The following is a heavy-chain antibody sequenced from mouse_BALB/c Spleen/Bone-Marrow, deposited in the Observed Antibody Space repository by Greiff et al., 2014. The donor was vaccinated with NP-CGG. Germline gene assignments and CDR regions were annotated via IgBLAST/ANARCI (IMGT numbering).Heavy chain of an antibody. CDR1: GFTFSSYG. J-gene: IGHJ4*01. Sequence: DVKLVESGGGLVKPGGSLKLSCAASGFTFSSYGVSWVRQTPEKRLEWVATISNGGNYTYYPDSVKGRFTISRDNAKNTLYLQMSSLRSEDTATYYCTRQRGDYAMDYWGQGTSVTVSS. V-gene: IGHV5-9-3*01. CDR3: TRQRGDYAMDY. D-gene: IGHD1-1*02. CDR2: ISNGGNYT.